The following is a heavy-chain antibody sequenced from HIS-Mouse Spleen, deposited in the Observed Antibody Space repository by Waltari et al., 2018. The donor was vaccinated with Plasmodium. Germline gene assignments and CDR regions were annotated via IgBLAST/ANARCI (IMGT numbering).Heavy chain of an antibody. Sequence: EVQLVESGGGLVQPGGSLRLSGAASGFTSSSYCVSWVRQAPGKGLEWVANIKQDGSEKYYVDSVKGRFTSSRDNAKNSLYLQMNSLRAEDTAVYYCARARAPDYWGQGTLVTVSS. D-gene: IGHD3-10*01. CDR2: IKQDGSEK. J-gene: IGHJ4*02. CDR3: ARARAPDY. V-gene: IGHV3-7*04. CDR1: GFTSSSYC.